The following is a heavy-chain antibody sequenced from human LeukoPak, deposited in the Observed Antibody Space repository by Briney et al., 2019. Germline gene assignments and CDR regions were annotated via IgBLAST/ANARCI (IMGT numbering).Heavy chain of an antibody. CDR2: ITTTVGDT. J-gene: IGHJ4*02. CDR1: GFTFTDYA. CDR3: AKVRWELRNSNDY. V-gene: IGHV3-23*01. Sequence: GGSLRLSCVASGFTFTDYAMTWVRQPPGRRLEWVSTITTTVGDTHYADSVKGRFTVSRDDSKGTLFLQMNSLRAEDTGVYYCAKVRWELRNSNDYWRQGTLVTVSS. D-gene: IGHD1-26*01.